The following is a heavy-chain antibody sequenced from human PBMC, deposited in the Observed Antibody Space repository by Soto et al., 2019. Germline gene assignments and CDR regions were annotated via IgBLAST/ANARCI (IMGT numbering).Heavy chain of an antibody. D-gene: IGHD3-3*01. CDR1: GFSLSTSGVG. CDR2: IYWDDDK. Sequence: SGPTLVNPTQTLTLTCTFSGFSLSTSGVGVGWIRQPPGKALEWLALIYWDDDKRYSPSLKSRLTITKDTSKNQVVLTMTNMDPVDTATYYCARYYDFWSGYYTGKLTGVGFDYWGQGTLVTVSS. CDR3: ARYYDFWSGYYTGKLTGVGFDY. J-gene: IGHJ4*02. V-gene: IGHV2-5*02.